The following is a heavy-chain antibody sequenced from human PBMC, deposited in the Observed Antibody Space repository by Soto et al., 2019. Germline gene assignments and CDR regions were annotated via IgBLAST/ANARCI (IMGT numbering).Heavy chain of an antibody. D-gene: IGHD4-17*01. J-gene: IGHJ3*02. CDR3: ARDGGGLAHEYGGNSADGFGI. CDR2: ISRSSDYR. V-gene: IGHV3-21*01. CDR1: GFTFSKYN. Sequence: EVQLVESGGGLVKPGGSLRLSCAASGFTFSKYNMIWVRQAPGKGLEWVSSISRSSDYRYYADSVEGRFTISRDNAKNSLYMQMMSLRAEDTAVYDCARDGGGLAHEYGGNSADGFGIWGQGTMVTVSS.